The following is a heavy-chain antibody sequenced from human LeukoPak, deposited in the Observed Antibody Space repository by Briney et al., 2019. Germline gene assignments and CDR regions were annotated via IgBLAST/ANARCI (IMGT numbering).Heavy chain of an antibody. CDR3: AKASGAGSPINRFDP. J-gene: IGHJ5*02. CDR1: GFTFSSYA. CDR2: ISGSGDST. D-gene: IGHD3-10*01. V-gene: IGHV3-23*01. Sequence: PGGSLRLSCTASGFTFSSYAMSWVRQAPGKGLEWVSVISGSGDSTYYADSAKGRFTISRDNSKNTLYLQMNSLRAEDTAVYYCAKASGAGSPINRFDPWGQGTLVAV.